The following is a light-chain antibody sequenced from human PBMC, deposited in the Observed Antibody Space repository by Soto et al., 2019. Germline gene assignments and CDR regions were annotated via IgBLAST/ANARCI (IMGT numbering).Light chain of an antibody. CDR2: EAS. CDR1: SSDVGSYKY. Sequence: QSALTQPASVSGSPGQSITISCTGTSSDVGSYKYVSWYQVHPGKAPKVMIYEASNRPSGVSNRFSGSKSGNTASLTISGLQAEDEADYYCGSYTSTTTVWVFGGGTKVTVL. CDR3: GSYTSTTTVWV. V-gene: IGLV2-14*01. J-gene: IGLJ3*02.